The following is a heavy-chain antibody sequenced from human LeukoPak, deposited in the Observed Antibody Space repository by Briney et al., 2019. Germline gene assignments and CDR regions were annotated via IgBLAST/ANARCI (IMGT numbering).Heavy chain of an antibody. CDR3: ARTFPTVTAYFDY. CDR2: IYHRGNT. D-gene: IGHD4-17*01. CDR1: GDSISSYY. J-gene: IGHJ4*02. Sequence: KTSETLSLTCTVSGDSISSYYWSWIRQSPGKGLEWIGYIYHRGNTNYNPSLKSRVNISVDTSKNQFSLNLNSVTAADTAVYYCARTFPTVTAYFDYWGQRSLVTVSS. V-gene: IGHV4-59*08.